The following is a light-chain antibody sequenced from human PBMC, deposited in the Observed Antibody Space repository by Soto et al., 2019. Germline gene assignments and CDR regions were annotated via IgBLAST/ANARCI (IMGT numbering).Light chain of an antibody. CDR1: QTVLNRSNNKNY. CDR2: WAS. CDR3: QQFGSSIPHT. Sequence: DIVMTQSPDSLAVSLGERATINCRSSQTVLNRSNNKNYLAWYQQKPGQPPKLLIYWASTRESGVPDRFSGSGSGTDFTLTISSLQAEDVAVYYCQQFGSSIPHTFGQGTKLEIK. V-gene: IGKV4-1*01. J-gene: IGKJ2*01.